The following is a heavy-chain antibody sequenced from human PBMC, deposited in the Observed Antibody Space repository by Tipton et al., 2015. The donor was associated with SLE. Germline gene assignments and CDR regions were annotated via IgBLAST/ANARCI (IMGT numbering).Heavy chain of an antibody. CDR2: ISSSGTTI. Sequence: SLRLSCTASGFRFSDYEMNWVRQAPGKGLEWVSYISSSGTTIRYADSVEGRFSIYRDNAKNTLFLEMNSLRVDDTAVYYCASLSAPSDYWGQGTQVIVSS. CDR3: ASLSAPSDY. CDR1: GFRFSDYE. J-gene: IGHJ4*02. V-gene: IGHV3-48*03.